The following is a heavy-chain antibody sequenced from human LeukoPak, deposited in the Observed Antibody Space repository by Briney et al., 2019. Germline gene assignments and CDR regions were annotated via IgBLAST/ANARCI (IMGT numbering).Heavy chain of an antibody. J-gene: IGHJ4*02. D-gene: IGHD6-19*01. CDR3: ARGQGAVAGTVPIDY. Sequence: SETLSLTCAVYGGSFSGYYWSWIRQPPGKGLEWIGEINHSGSTNYNPSLKSRVTISVDTSKNQFSLKLSSVTAADTAVYYCARGQGAVAGTVPIDYWGQGTLVTVSS. V-gene: IGHV4-34*01. CDR1: GGSFSGYY. CDR2: INHSGST.